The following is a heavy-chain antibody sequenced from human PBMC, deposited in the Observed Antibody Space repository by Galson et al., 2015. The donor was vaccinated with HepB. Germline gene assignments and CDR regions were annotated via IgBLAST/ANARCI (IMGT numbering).Heavy chain of an antibody. D-gene: IGHD3-3*01. J-gene: IGHJ4*02. V-gene: IGHV3-48*04. CDR3: VFVRAYDLNPLDY. CDR1: GFIFSTYS. Sequence: SLRLSCAASGFIFSTYSMNWVRQAPGKGLECISSICSSSTTIYYADSVKGRFTISRDNAKNSLYLQMNSLRAEDTAVYYCVFVRAYDLNPLDYSGQGTLVTIPS. CDR2: ICSSSTTI.